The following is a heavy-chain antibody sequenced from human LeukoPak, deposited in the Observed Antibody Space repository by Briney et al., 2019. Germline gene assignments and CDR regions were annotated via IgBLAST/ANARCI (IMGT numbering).Heavy chain of an antibody. Sequence: GGSLRLSCAASGFTFSDYCMSWIRQAPGKGLEWVSYISSSGSTIYYADSVKGRFTISRDNAKNSLYLQMNSLRAEDTAVYYCARGLVVVPAAIWDWGQGTLVTVSS. CDR1: GFTFSDYC. CDR3: ARGLVVVPAAIWD. V-gene: IGHV3-11*01. J-gene: IGHJ4*02. D-gene: IGHD2-2*01. CDR2: ISSSGSTI.